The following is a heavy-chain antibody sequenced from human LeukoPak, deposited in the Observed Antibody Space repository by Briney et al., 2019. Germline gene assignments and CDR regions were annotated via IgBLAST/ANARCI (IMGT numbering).Heavy chain of an antibody. CDR1: GGSISSYY. CDR3: ARQGSSWYFYYYGMDV. V-gene: IGHV4-59*08. Sequence: NPSETLSLTCTVSGGSISSYYWSRIRQPPGKGLEWIGYIYYSGSTNYNPSLKSRVTISVDTSKNQFSLKLSSVTAADTAVYYCARQGSSWYFYYYGMDVWGQGTTVTVSS. J-gene: IGHJ6*02. D-gene: IGHD6-13*01. CDR2: IYYSGST.